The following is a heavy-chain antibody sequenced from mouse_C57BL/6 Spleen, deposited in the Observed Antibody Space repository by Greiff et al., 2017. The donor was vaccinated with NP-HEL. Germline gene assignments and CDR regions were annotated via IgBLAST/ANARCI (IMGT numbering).Heavy chain of an antibody. CDR3: ARWATVVYFDY. J-gene: IGHJ2*01. V-gene: IGHV1-52*01. CDR1: GYTFTSYW. CDR2: IDPSDSET. D-gene: IGHD1-1*01. Sequence: QVQLQQPGAELVRPGSSVKLSCKASGYTFTSYWMHWVKQRPIQGLEWIGNIDPSDSETHYNQKFKDKATLTVDKSSSTAYMQLSSLTSEDSAVYYWARWATVVYFDYWGQGTTLTVSS.